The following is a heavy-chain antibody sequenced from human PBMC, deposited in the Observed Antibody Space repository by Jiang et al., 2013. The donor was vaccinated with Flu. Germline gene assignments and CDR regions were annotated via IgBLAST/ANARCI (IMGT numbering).Heavy chain of an antibody. Sequence: QLLESGGALVQPGGSLRLSCAASGFTFNSYAMSWVRQAPGKGLEWVASVEHDGGEKHYVDSVQGRFTISRDNAKKSVFLEMRRLRAEDTAMYYCAREKNYYDYDNDEYYYDGALDIWGLGTRVTVSS. CDR3: AREKNYYDYDNDEYYYDGALDI. CDR2: VEHDGGEK. D-gene: IGHD3-22*01. CDR1: GFTFNSYA. V-gene: IGHV3-7*03. J-gene: IGHJ3*02.